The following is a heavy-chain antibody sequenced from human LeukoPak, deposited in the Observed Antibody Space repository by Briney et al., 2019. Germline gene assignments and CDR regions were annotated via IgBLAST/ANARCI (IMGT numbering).Heavy chain of an antibody. CDR3: ARDHISFDY. Sequence: PSETLSLTCTVSGGSVSSGSYYWSWIRQPPGKGLEWIGYIYYSGSTNYNPSLKSRVTISVDTSKNQFSLKLSSVTAADTAVYYCARDHISFDYWGQGTLVTVSS. V-gene: IGHV4-61*01. J-gene: IGHJ4*02. D-gene: IGHD2-21*01. CDR1: GGSVSSGSYY. CDR2: IYYSGST.